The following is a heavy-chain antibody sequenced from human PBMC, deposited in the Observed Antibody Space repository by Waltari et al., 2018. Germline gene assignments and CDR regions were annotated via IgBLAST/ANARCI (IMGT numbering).Heavy chain of an antibody. CDR3: ARCYGGNTDDAFDI. D-gene: IGHD2-15*01. CDR2: IYHSGST. CDR1: GYSISSGYY. J-gene: IGHJ3*02. V-gene: IGHV4-38-2*01. Sequence: QVQLQESGPGLVKPSETLSLTCAVSGYSISSGYYWGWIRQPPGKGLEWIGSIYHSGSTYSTPSLKRRVTISVDTSKNQFSLKLSSVTAADTAVYYCARCYGGNTDDAFDIWGQGTMVTVSS.